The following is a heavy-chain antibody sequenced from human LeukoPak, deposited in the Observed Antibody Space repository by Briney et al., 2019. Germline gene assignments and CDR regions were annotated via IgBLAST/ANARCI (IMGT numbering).Heavy chain of an antibody. D-gene: IGHD1-14*01. CDR2: IYYSGST. CDR1: GGSISSSSYY. J-gene: IGHJ5*02. Sequence: NPSETLSLTCTVSGGSISSSSYYWGWIRQPPGKGLEWIGSIYYSGSTYYNPSLKSRVTISVDTSKNQFSLKLSSVTAADTAVYYCARGYNRTLRAWFDPWGQGTLVTVSS. CDR3: ARGYNRTLRAWFDP. V-gene: IGHV4-39*07.